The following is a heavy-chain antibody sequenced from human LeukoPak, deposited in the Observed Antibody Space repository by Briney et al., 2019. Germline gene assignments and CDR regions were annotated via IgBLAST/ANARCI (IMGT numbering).Heavy chain of an antibody. CDR3: AKVLYPRYSGSSGAFDI. J-gene: IGHJ3*02. Sequence: GGSLRLSCAASGFTFSSYAMSWVRQAPGKGLEWVSAISGSGGSTYYADSVKGRFTISRDNSKNTLYLQMNSLRAEDTAVYYCAKVLYPRYSGSSGAFDIWGQGTMVTVSS. D-gene: IGHD1-26*01. CDR1: GFTFSSYA. CDR2: ISGSGGST. V-gene: IGHV3-23*01.